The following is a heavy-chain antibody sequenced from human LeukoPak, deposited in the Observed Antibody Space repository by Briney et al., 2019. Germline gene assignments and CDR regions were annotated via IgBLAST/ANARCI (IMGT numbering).Heavy chain of an antibody. CDR2: ISGSGGST. CDR1: GFTFSSYA. Sequence: GGSLRLSCAASGFTFSSYAMSWVRQAPGKGLEWVSAISGSGGSTYYADSVKGRFTISRDNSKNTLYLQVNSLRAEDTAVYYCPRLHNYYYGMDVWGQGTTVTVSS. J-gene: IGHJ6*02. V-gene: IGHV3-23*01. CDR3: PRLHNYYYGMDV.